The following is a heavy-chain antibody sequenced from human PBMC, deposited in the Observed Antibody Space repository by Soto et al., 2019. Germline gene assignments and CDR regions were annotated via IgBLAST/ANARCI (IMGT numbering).Heavy chain of an antibody. D-gene: IGHD6-6*01. Sequence: SETLSLTCAVYGGSFSGYYWGWIRQPPGKGLEWIGSIYYSGSTYYNPSLKSRVTISVDTSKNQFSLKLSSVTAADTAVYYCAKPGSSSYYYYGMDVWGQGTTVTVSS. CDR2: IYYSGST. J-gene: IGHJ6*02. V-gene: IGHV4-39*01. CDR1: GGSFSGYY. CDR3: AKPGSSSYYYYGMDV.